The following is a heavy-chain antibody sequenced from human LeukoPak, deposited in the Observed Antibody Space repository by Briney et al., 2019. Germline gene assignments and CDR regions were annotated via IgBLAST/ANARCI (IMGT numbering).Heavy chain of an antibody. CDR2: ISRSSAYI. Sequence: GGSLRLSCAASGLTFSSYNMNWVRQAPGKGLEWVSSISRSSAYISYADSVKGRFTISRDNAKNSLYLQMNSLRAEDTAVYYCARLETTPYYFDYWGQGTLVTVSS. D-gene: IGHD1-1*01. CDR1: GLTFSSYN. V-gene: IGHV3-21*03. CDR3: ARLETTPYYFDY. J-gene: IGHJ4*02.